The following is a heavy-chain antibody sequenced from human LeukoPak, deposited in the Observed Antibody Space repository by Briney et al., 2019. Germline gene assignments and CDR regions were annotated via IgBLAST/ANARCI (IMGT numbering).Heavy chain of an antibody. Sequence: NPSETLSLTCAVYGGSFSGYYWSWIRQPPGKGLEWIGEINHSGSTNYNPSLKSRVTISVDTSKNQFSLKLSPVTAADTAVYYCARGRYSSGWYPYYGMDVWGQGTTVTVSS. V-gene: IGHV4-34*01. CDR1: GGSFSGYY. CDR3: ARGRYSSGWYPYYGMDV. J-gene: IGHJ6*02. CDR2: INHSGST. D-gene: IGHD6-19*01.